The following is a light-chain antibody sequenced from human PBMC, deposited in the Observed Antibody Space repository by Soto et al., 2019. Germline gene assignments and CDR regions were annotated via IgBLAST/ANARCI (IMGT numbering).Light chain of an antibody. CDR1: ISNIGRNT. J-gene: IGLJ2*01. V-gene: IGLV1-44*01. CDR2: SNH. Sequence: QSVLAQPPSASGTPGQRVTISCSGSISNIGRNTVDWYQQLPEPAPKLLIYSNHQRPSGVPDRFSGSKSGTSASLAISGLQSEDEADYFCATWDDSLSVVVFGGGTKLTVL. CDR3: ATWDDSLSVVV.